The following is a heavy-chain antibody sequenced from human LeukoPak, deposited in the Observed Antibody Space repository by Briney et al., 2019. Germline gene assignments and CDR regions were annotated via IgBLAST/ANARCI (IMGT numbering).Heavy chain of an antibody. CDR2: IGNTET. CDR1: GFPFETNA. Sequence: PGGSLRLSCATSGFPFETNAMSWVRQPPGQGLEWVATIGNTETFYADSVTGRFTISRDNSKNTVNLQMNRLRVEDTAIYYCAKDWIQFNRFLDCFDSWGQGTLVTVSS. CDR3: AKDWIQFNRFLDCFDS. D-gene: IGHD3-3*01. V-gene: IGHV3-23*01. J-gene: IGHJ4*02.